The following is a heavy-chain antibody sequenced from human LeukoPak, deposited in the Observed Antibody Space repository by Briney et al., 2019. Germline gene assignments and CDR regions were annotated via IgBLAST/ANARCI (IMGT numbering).Heavy chain of an antibody. CDR1: GYTLTELS. CDR2: XXXEDGET. V-gene: IGHV1-24*01. D-gene: IGHD3-9*01. CDR3: ATKLDILTGYSNWYFDL. J-gene: IGHJ2*01. Sequence: ASVKVSCKVSGYTLTELSMHWVRQAPGKGLEXXXXXXXEDGETIYAQKFQGRVTMTEDTSTDTAYMELSSLRSEDTAVYYCATKLDILTGYSNWYFDLWGRGTLVTVSS.